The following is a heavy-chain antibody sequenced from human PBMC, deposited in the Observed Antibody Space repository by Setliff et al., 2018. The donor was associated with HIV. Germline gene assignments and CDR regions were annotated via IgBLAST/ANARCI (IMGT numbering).Heavy chain of an antibody. D-gene: IGHD3-9*01. CDR1: GGSISSGGFY. J-gene: IGHJ4*02. CDR3: ARQTWEYYDTLTGYYRSPKNFDS. CDR2: IYNTGGT. Sequence: KPSETLSLTCTVTGGSISSGGFYWTWIRQHPGKGLEWIGYIYNTGGTYHSPSLESRVTISIDTSKNQFFLKLSSVTAPDTAIYYCARQTWEYYDTLTGYYRSPKNFDSWGQGTLVTVSS. V-gene: IGHV4-31*03.